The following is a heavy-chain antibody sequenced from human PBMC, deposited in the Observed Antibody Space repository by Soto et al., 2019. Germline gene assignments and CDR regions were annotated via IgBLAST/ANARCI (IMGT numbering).Heavy chain of an antibody. D-gene: IGHD2-15*01. Sequence: GGSLRLSCAASGFTFSSYSMNWVRQAPGKGLEWVSSISSSSSYIYYADSVKGRFTISRDNAKNSLYLQMNSLRAEDTAVYYCARVAVVAATNPEDSWGQGTLVTVSS. J-gene: IGHJ4*02. V-gene: IGHV3-21*01. CDR3: ARVAVVAATNPEDS. CDR2: ISSSSSYI. CDR1: GFTFSSYS.